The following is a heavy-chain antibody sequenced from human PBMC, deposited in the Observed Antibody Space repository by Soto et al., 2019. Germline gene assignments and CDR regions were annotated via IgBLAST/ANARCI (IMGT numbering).Heavy chain of an antibody. Sequence: SETLSLTCTVSGGSISSYYWSWIRQPPGKGLEWIGYIYYSGSTNYNPSLKSRVTISVDTSKNQFSLKLSSVTAADTAVYYCARATVTTFLTLDYWGQGTLVTVSS. CDR2: IYYSGST. D-gene: IGHD4-17*01. CDR3: ARATVTTFLTLDY. J-gene: IGHJ4*02. CDR1: GGSISSYY. V-gene: IGHV4-59*01.